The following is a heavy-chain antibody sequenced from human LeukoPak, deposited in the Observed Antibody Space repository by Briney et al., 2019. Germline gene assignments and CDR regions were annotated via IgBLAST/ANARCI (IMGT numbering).Heavy chain of an antibody. Sequence: PGGSLRLSCAASGFTFSTYDMHWVRQATGKGLEWVSAIGPRGDTYYADSVRGRFTISRENAKNSLYLQMNSLGAGDTAVYYCARDACSGGRCYHDYWGQGILVTVSS. J-gene: IGHJ4*02. D-gene: IGHD2-15*01. CDR2: IGPRGDT. CDR3: ARDACSGGRCYHDY. CDR1: GFTFSTYD. V-gene: IGHV3-13*01.